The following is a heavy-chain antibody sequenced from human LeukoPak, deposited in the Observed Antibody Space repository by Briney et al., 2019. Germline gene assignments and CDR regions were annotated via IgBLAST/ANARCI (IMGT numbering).Heavy chain of an antibody. CDR2: ISDSGAST. CDR1: GFTFSSYA. V-gene: IGHV3-23*01. D-gene: IGHD5-12*01. J-gene: IGHJ3*02. CDR3: VKVLSSSVATFPPDAFDI. Sequence: GGSLRLSCAASGFTFSSYAMSWVRQAPGKGLGWVSAISDSGASTYYADSVKGRFTISRDNSKNTLYLQMSSLRAEDTAVYYCVKVLSSSVATFPPDAFDIWGQGTMVTVSS.